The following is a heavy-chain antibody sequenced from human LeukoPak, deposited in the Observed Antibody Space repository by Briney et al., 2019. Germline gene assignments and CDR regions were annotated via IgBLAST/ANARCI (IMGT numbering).Heavy chain of an antibody. Sequence: GASVKVSCKVSGYTLSEISMQWVRQAPGKGLEWMGGFDPEDGETIYAQKFQGRVTITADKSTSTAYMELSSLRSEDTAVYYCASGGFEDAFDIWGQGTMVTVSS. CDR2: FDPEDGET. CDR1: GYTLSEIS. V-gene: IGHV1-24*01. D-gene: IGHD3-16*01. CDR3: ASGGFEDAFDI. J-gene: IGHJ3*02.